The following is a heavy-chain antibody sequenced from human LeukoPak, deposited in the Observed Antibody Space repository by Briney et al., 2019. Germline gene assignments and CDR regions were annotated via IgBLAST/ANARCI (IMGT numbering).Heavy chain of an antibody. D-gene: IGHD3-16*01. Sequence: GRSLRLSCAASGFTFDDYAMHWVRQAPGKGLEWVSGISWNSGGIVYADSVKGRFTISRDNAKNSLYLQMNSLRAEDTALYYCAKLSEGGPFDYWGQGTLVTVSS. V-gene: IGHV3-9*01. CDR1: GFTFDDYA. J-gene: IGHJ4*02. CDR2: ISWNSGGI. CDR3: AKLSEGGPFDY.